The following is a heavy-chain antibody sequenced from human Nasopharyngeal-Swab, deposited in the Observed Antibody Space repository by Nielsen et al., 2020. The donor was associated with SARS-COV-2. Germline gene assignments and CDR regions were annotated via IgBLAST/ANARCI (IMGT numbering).Heavy chain of an antibody. CDR2: IYSDGST. CDR3: AREDYDTHFVYFHH. D-gene: IGHD3-9*01. Sequence: LKISCAASGFTISSKYMNWVRQAPGKGLEYISVIYSDGSTYYADSVKGRFTISRDNSKNTVYLQMNSLRVEDTAVYFCAREDYDTHFVYFHHWGQGTLVTVSS. CDR1: GFTISSKY. V-gene: IGHV3-53*01. J-gene: IGHJ1*01.